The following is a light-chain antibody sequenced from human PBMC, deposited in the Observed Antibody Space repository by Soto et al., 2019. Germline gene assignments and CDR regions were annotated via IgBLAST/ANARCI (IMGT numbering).Light chain of an antibody. CDR2: NNN. J-gene: IGLJ1*01. CDR3: AAWDDSLNSYV. V-gene: IGLV1-44*01. Sequence: QSVLAQPPSASGTPGQRVTISCSGSNSNIGRNIVNWYQQLPGTAPKLLLYNNNQRPSGVPDRFSGSKSGTSASLAIRGPQSEDEADYYCAAWDDSLNSYVFRTGTKVTVL. CDR1: NSNIGRNI.